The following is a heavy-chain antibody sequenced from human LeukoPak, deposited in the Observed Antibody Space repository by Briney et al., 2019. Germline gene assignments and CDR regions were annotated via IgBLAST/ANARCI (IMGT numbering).Heavy chain of an antibody. J-gene: IGHJ4*02. Sequence: SQTLSLTCTVSGGSISSGSYYWSWIRQPAGKGLEWIGRIYTSGSTNYNPSLKSRVTMSVDTSKNQFSLKLSSVTAADTAVYFCARGFRGDNFDYWGQGTLVTVSS. CDR3: ARGFRGDNFDY. D-gene: IGHD7-27*01. CDR1: GGSISSGSYY. CDR2: IYTSGST. V-gene: IGHV4-61*02.